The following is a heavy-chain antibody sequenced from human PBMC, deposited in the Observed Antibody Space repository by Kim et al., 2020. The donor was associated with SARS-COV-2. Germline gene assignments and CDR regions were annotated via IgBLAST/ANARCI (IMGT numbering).Heavy chain of an antibody. J-gene: IGHJ5*02. V-gene: IGHV3-23*01. Sequence: GGSLRLSCAASGFTFSSYAMSWVRQAPGKGLEWVSAISGSGGSTYYADSVKGRFTISRDNSKNTLYLQMNSLRAEDTAVYYCAKDGAYLDGSGVRSLPGWFDPWGQGTLVTVSS. CDR2: ISGSGGST. CDR3: AKDGAYLDGSGVRSLPGWFDP. CDR1: GFTFSSYA. D-gene: IGHD3-10*01.